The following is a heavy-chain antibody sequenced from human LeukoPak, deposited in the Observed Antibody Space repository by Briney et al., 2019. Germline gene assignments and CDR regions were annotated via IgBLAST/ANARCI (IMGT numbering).Heavy chain of an antibody. D-gene: IGHD1-7*01. V-gene: IGHV1-69*06. J-gene: IGHJ4*02. CDR1: GYTFTGYY. Sequence: ASVKVSCKASGYTFTGYYMHWVRQAPGQGLEWMGGIIPIFGTANYAQKFQGRVTITADKSTSTAYMELSSLRSEDTAVYYCAREGVGTEAFDYWGQGTLVTVSS. CDR3: AREGVGTEAFDY. CDR2: IIPIFGTA.